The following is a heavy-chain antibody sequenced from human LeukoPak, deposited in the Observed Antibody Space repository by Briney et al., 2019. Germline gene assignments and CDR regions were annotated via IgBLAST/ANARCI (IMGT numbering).Heavy chain of an antibody. CDR3: ARVWSIAVAGPLHWFDP. Sequence: PSETLSLTCAVSGGSISSRNWWTWVRQPPGKGLEWIGSIYYSGSTYYNPSLKSRVTISVDTSKNQFSLKLSSVTAADTAVYYCARVWSIAVAGPLHWFDPWGQGTLVTVSS. J-gene: IGHJ5*02. CDR2: IYYSGST. V-gene: IGHV4-4*02. D-gene: IGHD6-19*01. CDR1: GGSISSRNW.